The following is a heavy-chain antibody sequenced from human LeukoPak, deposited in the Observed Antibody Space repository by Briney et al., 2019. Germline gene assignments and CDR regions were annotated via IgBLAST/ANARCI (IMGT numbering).Heavy chain of an antibody. CDR2: IYPGDSDT. Sequence: GESLKISCKASGYSFTTHWIGWVRQMPGKGLEWMGIIYPGDSDTRYSPSFQGQVTISADKSISTAYLQWSSLKASDTAMYYCARYGPITMVRGVRNAFDIWGQGTMVTVSS. CDR3: ARYGPITMVRGVRNAFDI. D-gene: IGHD3-10*01. V-gene: IGHV5-51*01. CDR1: GYSFTTHW. J-gene: IGHJ3*02.